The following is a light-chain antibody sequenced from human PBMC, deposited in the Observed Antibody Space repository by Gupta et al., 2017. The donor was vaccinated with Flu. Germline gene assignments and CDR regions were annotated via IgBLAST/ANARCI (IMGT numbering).Light chain of an antibody. V-gene: IGKV1-5*03. CDR3: QQDNYYWT. Sequence: DIQMTQSPSTLSASVGDRVTITCRASQSISSWLAWYQQKPGKAPKLLIHKASSLQSGVPSRFSGSESGTEFTLTISRLQPDDFANYYCQQDNYYWTFGQGTKVEIK. J-gene: IGKJ1*01. CDR1: QSISSW. CDR2: KAS.